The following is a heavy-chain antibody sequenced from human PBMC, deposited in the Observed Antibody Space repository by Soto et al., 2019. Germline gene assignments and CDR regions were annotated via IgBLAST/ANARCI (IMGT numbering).Heavy chain of an antibody. J-gene: IGHJ4*02. CDR1: GFTFSSYS. CDR3: ASFPYSSGWYVLY. V-gene: IGHV3-21*01. Sequence: GSLRLSCAASGFTFSSYSMNWVRQAPGKGLEWVSSISSSSSYIYYADSVKGRFTISRDNAKNSLYLQMNSLRAEDTAVYYCASFPYSSGWYVLYWGQGTLVTVSS. D-gene: IGHD6-19*01. CDR2: ISSSSSYI.